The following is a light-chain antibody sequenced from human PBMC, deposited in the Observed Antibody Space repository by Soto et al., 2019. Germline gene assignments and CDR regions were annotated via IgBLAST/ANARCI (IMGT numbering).Light chain of an antibody. CDR3: AAWDDSLNGYV. V-gene: IGLV1-44*01. J-gene: IGLJ1*01. CDR1: SSNIGRNT. CDR2: SNN. Sequence: SAPTQPPSASGAPGQRGTISFSGSSSNIGRNTVNWYQQLPGTAPNLLIYSNNQRPSGVPDRFSGSKSGTSASLAISGLQSEDEADYYCAAWDDSLNGYVFGTGTKATVL.